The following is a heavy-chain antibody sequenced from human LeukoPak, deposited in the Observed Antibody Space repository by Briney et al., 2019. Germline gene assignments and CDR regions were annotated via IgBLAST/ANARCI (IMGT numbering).Heavy chain of an antibody. J-gene: IGHJ6*02. V-gene: IGHV3-74*01. D-gene: IGHD3-10*01. Sequence: PGGSLRLSCAASGFTFSSYWMHWVRQGPGKGLVWVSRINSDGSSTTYADSVKGRFTISRDNAKNTLYLQMNSLRAEDTAVYFCARDYGRSRDYGMDVWGQGTTVTVSS. CDR1: GFTFSSYW. CDR3: ARDYGRSRDYGMDV. CDR2: INSDGSST.